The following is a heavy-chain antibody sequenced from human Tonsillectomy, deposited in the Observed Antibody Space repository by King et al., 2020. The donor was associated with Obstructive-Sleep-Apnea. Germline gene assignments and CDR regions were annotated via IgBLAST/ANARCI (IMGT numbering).Heavy chain of an antibody. CDR2: IFDDGNNK. CDR1: GFTFTSYS. V-gene: IGHV3-30-3*01. CDR3: AREYYGSGTDAFDI. Sequence: VQLVESGGGVVQPGRSLRISCSASGFTFTSYSMHWVRQAPGKGLAWVAVIFDDGNNKNYADSVKGRFTISRDNSDNTLYLQMNNLRADDTAIYYCAREYYGSGTDAFDIWGQGTRVTVSS. D-gene: IGHD3-10*01. J-gene: IGHJ3*02.